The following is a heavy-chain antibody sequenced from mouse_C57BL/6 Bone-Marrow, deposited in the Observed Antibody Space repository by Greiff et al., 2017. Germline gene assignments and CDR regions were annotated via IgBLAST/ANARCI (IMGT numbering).Heavy chain of an antibody. J-gene: IGHJ3*01. V-gene: IGHV1-64*01. CDR1: GYTFTSYW. CDR2: IHPNSGST. CDR3: ARSCRQLRLRFAY. Sequence: QVQLQQPGAELVKPGASVKLSCKASGYTFTSYWMHWVKQRPGPGLEWIGMIHPNSGSTNYNEKFKSKATLTVDKSSSTAYMQLSSLTSEDSAVYYCARSCRQLRLRFAYWGQGTLVTVSA. D-gene: IGHD3-2*02.